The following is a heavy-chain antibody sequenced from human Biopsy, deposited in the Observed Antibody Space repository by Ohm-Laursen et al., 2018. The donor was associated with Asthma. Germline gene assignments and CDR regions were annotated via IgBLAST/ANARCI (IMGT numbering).Heavy chain of an antibody. Sequence: TLSPTCTVSGASIKTDDHYWSWLRQPPGKGLEWFGFIHYSGSTSYNPSLKGGVTISVDTSKNQFSLKLSSVTAAGTAVYYCARASVAASSNWFDPWGQGTLVTVSS. V-gene: IGHV4-30-4*01. CDR2: IHYSGST. J-gene: IGHJ5*02. D-gene: IGHD6-19*01. CDR3: ARASVAASSNWFDP. CDR1: GASIKTDDHY.